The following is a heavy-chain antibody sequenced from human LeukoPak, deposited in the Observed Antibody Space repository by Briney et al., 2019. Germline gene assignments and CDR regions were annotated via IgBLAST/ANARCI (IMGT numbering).Heavy chain of an antibody. J-gene: IGHJ4*02. CDR1: GGSISSYY. CDR3: ARARGSSGWSDY. Sequence: PSETLSLTCTVSGGSISSYYWSWIRQPPGKGLEWIGYIYYSGSTNYNPSLKSRVTISVDTSKNQFSLKPSSVTAADTAVYYCARARGSSGWSDYWGQGTLVTVSS. D-gene: IGHD6-19*01. V-gene: IGHV4-59*01. CDR2: IYYSGST.